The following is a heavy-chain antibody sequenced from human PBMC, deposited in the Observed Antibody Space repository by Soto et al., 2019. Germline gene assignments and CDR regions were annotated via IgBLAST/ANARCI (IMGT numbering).Heavy chain of an antibody. J-gene: IGHJ6*02. V-gene: IGHV1-69*12. Sequence: QVQLVQSGAEVKKPGSSVKVSCKASGGTFSSYAISWVRQAPGQGLEWMGGIIPIFGTANYAQKFQGRVTITADESTSPAYMELSSLRSEDTAVYYCARVRDYYYYYGMDVWGQGTTVTVSS. CDR2: IIPIFGTA. CDR1: GGTFSSYA. CDR3: ARVRDYYYYYGMDV.